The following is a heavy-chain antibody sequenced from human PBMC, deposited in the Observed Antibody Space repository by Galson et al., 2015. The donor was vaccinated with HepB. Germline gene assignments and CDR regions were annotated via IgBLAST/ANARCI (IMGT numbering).Heavy chain of an antibody. J-gene: IGHJ4*02. V-gene: IGHV3-53*01. CDR3: AGGKPPFDY. Sequence: SLRLSCAASGFTVSSNYMNWVRQAPGKGLEWVSITYSGGNTYYADSVKGRFTISRDNSKSTLYLQMNSLRAEDTALYYCAGGKPPFDYWGQGTLVTVSS. CDR2: TYSGGNT. D-gene: IGHD1-26*01. CDR1: GFTVSSNY.